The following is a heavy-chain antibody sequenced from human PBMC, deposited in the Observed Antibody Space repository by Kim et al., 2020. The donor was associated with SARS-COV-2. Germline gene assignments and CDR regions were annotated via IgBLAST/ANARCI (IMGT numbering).Heavy chain of an antibody. CDR2: IHYSGST. V-gene: IGHV4-59*08. D-gene: IGHD2-8*01. Sequence: SETLSLTCTVSGGSISTNYWSWIRQPPGKGLEWIGYIHYSGSTNYNPSLKSRVTISVDTSKNQFSLNLNSVTAADTAVYYCARHEGPSNLYYFDYWGQGT. CDR3: ARHEGPSNLYYFDY. CDR1: GGSISTNY. J-gene: IGHJ4*02.